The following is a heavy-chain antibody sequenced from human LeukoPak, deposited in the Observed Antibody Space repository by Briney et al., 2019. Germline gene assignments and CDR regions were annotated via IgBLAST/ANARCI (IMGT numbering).Heavy chain of an antibody. Sequence: EASVNVSCKASGGTFSSYAISWVRQAPGQGLEWMGWISAYNGNTNYAQKLQGRVTMTTDTSTSTAYMELRSLRSDDTAVYYCARSTAGTRGDYWGQGTLVTVSS. J-gene: IGHJ4*02. V-gene: IGHV1-18*01. D-gene: IGHD3-10*01. CDR3: ARSTAGTRGDY. CDR1: GGTFSSYA. CDR2: ISAYNGNT.